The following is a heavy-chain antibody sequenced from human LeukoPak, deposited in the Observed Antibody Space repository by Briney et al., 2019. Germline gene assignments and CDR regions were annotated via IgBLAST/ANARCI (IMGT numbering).Heavy chain of an antibody. CDR3: ARDSGYSYADDY. D-gene: IGHD5-18*01. CDR1: GFTFESYA. V-gene: IGHV3-48*02. J-gene: IGHJ4*02. CDR2: ITYNSGTI. Sequence: GGSLRLSCAASGFTFESYAMQWVRQAPGKGLEWVSYITYNSGTIFYADSVKGRFTISRDNAKDSLYLQMSSLRDEDTAVYYCARDSGYSYADDYWGQGTLVTVSS.